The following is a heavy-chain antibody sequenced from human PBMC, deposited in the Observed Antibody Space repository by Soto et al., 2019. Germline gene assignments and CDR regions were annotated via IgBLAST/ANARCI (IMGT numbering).Heavy chain of an antibody. Sequence: PGGSLRLACAASEFSISAYAVCWVRQAPGKGREWVAVITHEGFNTYYADPVKGRFTISRDNSKNTLDLQMTSLTTEDTAVYYCAREAYYYDSNGFGGLSYSGMDLWGQGTTVTVSS. D-gene: IGHD3-22*01. V-gene: IGHV3-30-3*01. CDR2: ITHEGFNT. CDR1: EFSISAYA. CDR3: AREAYYYDSNGFGGLSYSGMDL. J-gene: IGHJ6*02.